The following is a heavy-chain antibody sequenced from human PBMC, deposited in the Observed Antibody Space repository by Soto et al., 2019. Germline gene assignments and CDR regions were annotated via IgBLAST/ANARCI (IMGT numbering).Heavy chain of an antibody. CDR1: GFTFNVYG. Sequence: SVKVSCKTSGFTFNVYGIHWVRQAPGQGLEWMGGLIPIYDAPNYAQKFQDRVTITADKSTTTVYLELSRLTSEDTAVYFCARVRDPHLDHYGLDVWGQGTTVTVSS. J-gene: IGHJ6*02. CDR3: ARVRDPHLDHYGLDV. CDR2: LIPIYDAP. V-gene: IGHV1-69*06.